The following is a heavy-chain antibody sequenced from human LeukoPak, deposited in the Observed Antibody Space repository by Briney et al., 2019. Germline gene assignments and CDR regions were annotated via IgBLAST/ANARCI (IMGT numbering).Heavy chain of an antibody. D-gene: IGHD2-15*01. CDR1: GYTFTGYY. J-gene: IGHJ6*03. V-gene: IGHV1-2*02. CDR3: ARGGSGPYYYYMDV. Sequence: ASVKVSCKASGYTFTGYYMHWVRQAPGQGLEWMGWINPNSGGTNYAQKFQGRVTMTTDTSTSTAYMELRSLRSDDTAVYYCARGGSGPYYYYMDVWGKGTTVTISS. CDR2: INPNSGGT.